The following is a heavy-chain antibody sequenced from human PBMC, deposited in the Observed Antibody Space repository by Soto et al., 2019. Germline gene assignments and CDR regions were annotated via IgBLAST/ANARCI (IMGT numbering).Heavy chain of an antibody. V-gene: IGHV1-18*04. CDR2: VSTYNGDT. D-gene: IGHD2-2*01. CDR3: VRDVVSAYDF. J-gene: IGHJ4*02. Sequence: QVQLEQSGPEVRKPGASVRVSCKAYGYSFSTYNLFWVRQAPGQGLQWMGWVSTYNGDTTYAQKSQGRVFIATDTSTSTAYMELRGLTTDVTAVYDCVRDVVSAYDFWGQGTLITVSS. CDR1: GYSFSTYN.